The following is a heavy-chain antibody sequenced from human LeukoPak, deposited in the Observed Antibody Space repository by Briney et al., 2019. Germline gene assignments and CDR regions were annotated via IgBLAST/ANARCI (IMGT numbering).Heavy chain of an antibody. Sequence: ASVKVSCKASGYTFIGYYIHWVQQAPGQGLEWMGWINPKNGGTNYLQKFQGRVIMTRDTSVSTAYMELSRLRSDDTAVYYCARGFGYSTAYDLDSWGQGTLVTVSS. CDR1: GYTFIGYY. D-gene: IGHD5-12*01. J-gene: IGHJ4*02. CDR2: INPKNGGT. CDR3: ARGFGYSTAYDLDS. V-gene: IGHV1-2*02.